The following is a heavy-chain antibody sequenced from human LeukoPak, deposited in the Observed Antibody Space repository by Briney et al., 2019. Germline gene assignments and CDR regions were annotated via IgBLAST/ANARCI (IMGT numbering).Heavy chain of an antibody. J-gene: IGHJ4*02. CDR3: AMTKPLEMATIRFDY. D-gene: IGHD5-24*01. CDR2: IKQDGSEK. CDR1: GFTFSSYS. Sequence: GGSLRLSCAASGFTFSSYSMNWVRQAPGKGLEWVANIKQDGSEKYYVDSVKGRFTISRDNAKNSLYLQMNSLRAEDTAVYYCAMTKPLEMATIRFDYWGQGTLVTVSS. V-gene: IGHV3-7*01.